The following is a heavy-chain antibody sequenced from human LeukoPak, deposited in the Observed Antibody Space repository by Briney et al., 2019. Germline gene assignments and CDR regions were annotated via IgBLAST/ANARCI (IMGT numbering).Heavy chain of an antibody. CDR3: ARDLSTDSNYAYGMDV. CDR1: GGSISSGDYY. Sequence: PSETLSLTCTVSGGSISSGDYYWSWIRQPPGKGLEWIGYIYYSGSTYYNPSLKSRVTISVDTSKNQFSLKLSSVTAGDTAVYYCARDLSTDSNYAYGMDVWGQGTTVTVSS. CDR2: IYYSGST. D-gene: IGHD4-11*01. V-gene: IGHV4-30-4*01. J-gene: IGHJ6*02.